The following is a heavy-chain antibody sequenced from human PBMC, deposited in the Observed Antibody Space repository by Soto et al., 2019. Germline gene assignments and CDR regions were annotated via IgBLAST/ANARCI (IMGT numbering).Heavy chain of an antibody. J-gene: IGHJ3*02. CDR2: IIPILGIA. CDR1: GGTFSSYT. Sequence: SVKVSCKASGGTFSSYTISWVRQAPGQGLEWMGRIIPILGIANYAQKFQGRVTITADKSTSTAYMELSSLRSEDTAVYYCARDSGSRWGDDIWGQGTMVTVSS. V-gene: IGHV1-69*04. D-gene: IGHD6-19*01. CDR3: ARDSGSRWGDDI.